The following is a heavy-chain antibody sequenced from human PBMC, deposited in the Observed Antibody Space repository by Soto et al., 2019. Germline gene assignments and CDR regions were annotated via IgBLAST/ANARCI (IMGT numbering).Heavy chain of an antibody. D-gene: IGHD6-13*01. CDR3: AREIRIAAAGVGWFDP. V-gene: IGHV1-18*01. Sequence: ASLALSCKASGYTFNSYGISLVRQAPGHGLEWMGWISAYNGNTNYAQKLQGRVTMTTDTSTSTAYMELRSLRSDDTAVYYCAREIRIAAAGVGWFDPWGQGTLVTVSS. J-gene: IGHJ5*02. CDR1: GYTFNSYG. CDR2: ISAYNGNT.